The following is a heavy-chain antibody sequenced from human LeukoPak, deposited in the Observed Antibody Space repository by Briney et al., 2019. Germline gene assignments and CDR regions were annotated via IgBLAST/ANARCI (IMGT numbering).Heavy chain of an antibody. CDR3: ARDEPAAAGSFDY. D-gene: IGHD6-13*01. CDR2: IWYDGSNK. Sequence: GSLRLSCAASGFTFSSYGMHWVRQAPGKGLEGVAVIWYDGSNKYYADSVKGRFTISRDNSKNTLYLQMNSLRAEDTAVYYCARDEPAAAGSFDYWGQGTLVTVSS. CDR1: GFTFSSYG. J-gene: IGHJ4*02. V-gene: IGHV3-33*08.